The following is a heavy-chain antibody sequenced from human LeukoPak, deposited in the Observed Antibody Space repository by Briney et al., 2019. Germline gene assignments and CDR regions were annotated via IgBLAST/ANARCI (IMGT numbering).Heavy chain of an antibody. J-gene: IGHJ3*02. D-gene: IGHD3-3*01. CDR2: TSGSGGST. Sequence: GGSLRLSCAASGFTFNNYAMNWVRQAPGKGLEWVSGTSGSGGSTYYADSVKGRFTISRDNSKNTLYLQMNSLRAEDTAVYYCAKNYDFWSGYFCDAFDIWGQGTMVTVSS. CDR1: GFTFNNYA. V-gene: IGHV3-23*01. CDR3: AKNYDFWSGYFCDAFDI.